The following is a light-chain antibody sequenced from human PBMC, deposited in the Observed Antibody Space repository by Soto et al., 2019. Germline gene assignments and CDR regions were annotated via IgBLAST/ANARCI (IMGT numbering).Light chain of an antibody. Sequence: QSALPQPASVSGSPGQSIAISCTGTSGDVGGYDYVSWYQQHPDKAHKLMIYEVTKRPSWVSNRFSGSKSGNTSSLSISGLQPEDEADYYCSSHTGGSTRVFGSGTKVTVL. J-gene: IGLJ1*01. CDR1: SGDVGGYDY. V-gene: IGLV2-14*01. CDR2: EVT. CDR3: SSHTGGSTRV.